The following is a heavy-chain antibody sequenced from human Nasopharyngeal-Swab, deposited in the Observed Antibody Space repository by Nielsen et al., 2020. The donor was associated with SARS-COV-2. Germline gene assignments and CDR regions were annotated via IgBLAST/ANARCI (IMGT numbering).Heavy chain of an antibody. J-gene: IGHJ4*02. V-gene: IGHV3-30*03. CDR3: ARAIRGYSSYYFDY. Sequence: GESLKISCAASGFTFSSYGMHWVRQAPSKGLEWVAVISYDGSNKYYADSVKGRFTISRDNSKNTLYLQMNSLRAEDTAVYYCARAIRGYSSYYFDYWGQGTLVTVSS. CDR1: GFTFSSYG. D-gene: IGHD5-18*01. CDR2: ISYDGSNK.